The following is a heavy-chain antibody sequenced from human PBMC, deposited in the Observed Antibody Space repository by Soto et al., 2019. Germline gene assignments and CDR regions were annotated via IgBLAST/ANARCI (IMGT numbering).Heavy chain of an antibody. J-gene: IGHJ4*02. V-gene: IGHV3-7*01. D-gene: IGHD6-25*01. CDR2: IKQDGTEK. CDR3: ASAAI. Sequence: EVQLVESGGGLVQPGGSLRLSCAASGFTFSNYWMSWVRQAPGKGLEWVANIKQDGTEKNYVDSVRSRFTISRDNSKNSLDLLMNSLTAEDTAVYYCASAAIWGQGTLATVSS. CDR1: GFTFSNYW.